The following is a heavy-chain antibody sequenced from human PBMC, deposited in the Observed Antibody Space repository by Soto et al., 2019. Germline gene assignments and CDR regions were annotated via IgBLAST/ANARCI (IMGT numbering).Heavy chain of an antibody. Sequence: SETLSLTCAVYGGSFSGYYWSWIRQPPGKGLEWIGEINHSGSTNYNPSLKSRVTISVDTSKNQFSLKLSSVTAADTAVYYCARGFAGSPYYYGMDVWGQGTTVTVSS. CDR3: ARGFAGSPYYYGMDV. J-gene: IGHJ6*02. CDR1: GGSFSGYY. V-gene: IGHV4-34*01. CDR2: INHSGST.